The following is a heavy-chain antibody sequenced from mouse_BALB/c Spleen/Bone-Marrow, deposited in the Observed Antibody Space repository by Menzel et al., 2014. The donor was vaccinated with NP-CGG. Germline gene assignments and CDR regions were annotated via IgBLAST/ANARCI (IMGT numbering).Heavy chain of an antibody. CDR2: IFPGDGST. CDR3: ARRVYYDYDGGAWFAY. CDR1: GYTFTGYD. J-gene: IGHJ3*01. Sequence: QVQLQQSGAELVKPGASVKLSRKASGYTFTGYDINWVRQRPEQGLEWIGWIFPGDGSTKYNEKFKGKATLTTDKSSSPAYMQLSRLTSEDSAVDFCARRVYYDYDGGAWFAYWGQGTLVTVSA. V-gene: IGHV1-85*01. D-gene: IGHD2-4*01.